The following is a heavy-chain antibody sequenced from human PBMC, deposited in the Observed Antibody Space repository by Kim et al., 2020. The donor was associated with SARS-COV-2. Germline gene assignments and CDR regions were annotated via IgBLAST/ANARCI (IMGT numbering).Heavy chain of an antibody. CDR3: AKGIGITMVRGVNRYYGMDV. J-gene: IGHJ6*02. V-gene: IGHV3-23*01. D-gene: IGHD3-10*01. Sequence: LFTISRDNSKNTLYLQMNSLRAEDTAVYYCAKGIGITMVRGVNRYYGMDVWGQGTTVTVSS.